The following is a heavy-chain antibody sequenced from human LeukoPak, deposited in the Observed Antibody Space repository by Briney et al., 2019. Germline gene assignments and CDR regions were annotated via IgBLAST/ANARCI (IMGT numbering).Heavy chain of an antibody. D-gene: IGHD6-19*01. J-gene: IGHJ4*02. CDR3: AKLKDSSGWYYFDY. CDR2: ISGSGGST. V-gene: IGHV3-23*01. CDR1: GFTFSSYA. Sequence: GSLRLSCAASGFTFSSYAMSWVRQAPGKGLEWVSAISGSGGSTYYADSAKGRFTISRDNSKNTLYLQMSSLRAEDTAVYYCAKLKDSSGWYYFDYWGQGTLVTVSS.